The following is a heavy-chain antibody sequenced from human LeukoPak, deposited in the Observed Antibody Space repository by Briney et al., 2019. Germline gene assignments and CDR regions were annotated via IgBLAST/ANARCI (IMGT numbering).Heavy chain of an antibody. J-gene: IGHJ4*02. CDR2: ISGGGAST. CDR1: GFTFTSYA. CDR3: NAGGIVGAPRGFRY. V-gene: IGHV3-23*01. Sequence: PGGSLRLSCAASGFTFTSYAMSWVRQAPGKGLEWVSTISGGGASTYYADSVIGRFTISRDNSKNTLYLQMNSLRAEDTAVYYCNAGGIVGAPRGFRYWGQGTLVTVSS. D-gene: IGHD1-26*01.